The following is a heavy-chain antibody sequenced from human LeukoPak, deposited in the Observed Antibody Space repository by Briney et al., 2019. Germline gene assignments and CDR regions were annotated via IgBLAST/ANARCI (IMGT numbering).Heavy chain of an antibody. CDR2: KFYFGRT. D-gene: IGHD5-24*01. V-gene: IGHV4-39*01. CDR1: GGSISNNRYY. CDR3: ASQGAGGYNYWYFDV. J-gene: IGHJ2*01. Sequence: PSETLSLTCTVSGGSISNNRYYWGWIRQPPGKGLEWFGSKFYFGRTYHNPSLTSRVTTSIDGSKNQFSLNLTSVTAADTAVYYCASQGAGGYNYWYFDVWGRGTLVTVSS.